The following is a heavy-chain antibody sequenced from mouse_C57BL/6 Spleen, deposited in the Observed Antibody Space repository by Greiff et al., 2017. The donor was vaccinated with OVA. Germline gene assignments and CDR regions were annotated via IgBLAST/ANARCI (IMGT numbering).Heavy chain of an antibody. Sequence: VQLQQSGPELVKPGASVKLPCKASGYTFTDYNMDWVKQSHGKSLEWIGDINPNNGGTIYNQKFKGKATLTVDKYSSTAYMQLRSLTYEDTAVYYCARRPLRGYAMDYWGQGTSVTVSS. V-gene: IGHV1-18*01. D-gene: IGHD3-2*02. CDR2: INPNNGGT. CDR1: GYTFTDYN. CDR3: ARRPLRGYAMDY. J-gene: IGHJ4*01.